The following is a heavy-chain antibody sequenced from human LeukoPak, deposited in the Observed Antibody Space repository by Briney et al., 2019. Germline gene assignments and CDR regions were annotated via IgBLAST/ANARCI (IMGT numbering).Heavy chain of an antibody. CDR3: ARDLLVWYFDY. D-gene: IGHD5/OR15-5a*01. CDR2: IYSGGST. CDR1: GFTFSAYA. Sequence: GGSLRLSCEASGFTFSAYAMTWVRQAPGKGLEWVSVIYSGGSTYYADSVKGRFTISRDNSKNTLYLQMNSLRAEDTAVYYCARDLLVWYFDYWGQGTLVTVSS. V-gene: IGHV3-66*01. J-gene: IGHJ4*02.